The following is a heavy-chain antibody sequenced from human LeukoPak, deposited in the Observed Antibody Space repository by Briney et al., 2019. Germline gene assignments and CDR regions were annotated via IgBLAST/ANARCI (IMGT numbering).Heavy chain of an antibody. D-gene: IGHD3-3*01. CDR1: GGTFSSYA. CDR2: IIPIFGTA. V-gene: IGHV1-69*01. J-gene: IGHJ4*02. Sequence: SVKVSCKASGGTFSSYAISWVRQAPGQGLEWMGGIIPIFGTANYAQKFQGRVTITADESTSTAYMELSSLRSEDTAVYYCGSTLPSFWSGSGFDYWGQGTLVTVSS. CDR3: GSTLPSFWSGSGFDY.